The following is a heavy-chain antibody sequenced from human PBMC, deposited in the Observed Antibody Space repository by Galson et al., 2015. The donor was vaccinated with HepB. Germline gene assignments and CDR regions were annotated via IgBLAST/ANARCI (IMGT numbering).Heavy chain of an antibody. V-gene: IGHV4-59*01. CDR1: GGSISSYY. CDR2: IYYSGST. Sequence: SETLSLTCTVSGGSISSYYWSWIRQPPGKGLEWIGYIYYSGSTNYNPSLKSRVTISVDTSKNQFSLKLSSVTAADTAVYYCARGWLSGSSWYRYYYYYMDVWGKGTTVTVSS. CDR3: ARGWLSGSSWYRYYYYYMDV. J-gene: IGHJ6*03. D-gene: IGHD6-13*01.